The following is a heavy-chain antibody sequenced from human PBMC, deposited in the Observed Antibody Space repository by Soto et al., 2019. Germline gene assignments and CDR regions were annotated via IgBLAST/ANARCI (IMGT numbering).Heavy chain of an antibody. D-gene: IGHD3-10*01. V-gene: IGHV3-74*03. CDR3: ACIPMPQGPCVF. J-gene: IGHJ4*02. Sequence: VQLVESGGGLVQPGESLRLSCAASGFTFSSSWMHWVRQAPGKGLVWVSRINSDGSTTQYADSVRGRLTISRDNAKNTLFLEVNRLTIEDTAVYFCACIPMPQGPCVFWGQGTRVTVSS. CDR1: GFTFSSSW. CDR2: INSDGSTT.